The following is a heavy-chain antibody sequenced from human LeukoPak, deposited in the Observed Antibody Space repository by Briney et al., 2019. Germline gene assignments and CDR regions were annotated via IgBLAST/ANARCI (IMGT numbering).Heavy chain of an antibody. J-gene: IGHJ6*03. CDR1: GGSFSGYY. CDR3: ARQISDYYYYYIDV. Sequence: PSETLSLTCAVYGGSFSGYYWSWIRQPPGKGLEWIGYISYIGSTNYSPSLKSRVTISEDTSKNQFSLTLRSVTAADTAVYYCARQISDYYYYYIDVWGKGTTVTVSS. D-gene: IGHD3-3*01. CDR2: ISYIGST. V-gene: IGHV4-59*08.